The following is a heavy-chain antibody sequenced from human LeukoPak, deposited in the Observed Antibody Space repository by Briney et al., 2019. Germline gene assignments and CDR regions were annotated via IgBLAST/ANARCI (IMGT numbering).Heavy chain of an antibody. CDR1: GFTFTSSV. CDR3: AADRAGSYLRFVY. D-gene: IGHD3-10*01. Sequence: SVKVSFKASGFTFTSSVVQWVRPARGQRLEWIGWIVVGSGNTHYAQKFQERVIITRDMSTSTAYMELSSLRFEDTAVYYCAADRAGSYLRFVYWGQGTPVTVSS. J-gene: IGHJ4*02. V-gene: IGHV1-58*01. CDR2: IVVGSGNT.